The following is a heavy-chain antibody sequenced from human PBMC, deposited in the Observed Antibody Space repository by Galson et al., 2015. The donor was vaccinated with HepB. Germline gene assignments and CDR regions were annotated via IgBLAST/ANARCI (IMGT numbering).Heavy chain of an antibody. CDR2: ISSSSSYI. CDR3: ARDEIVDTAMAGGNWFDP. CDR1: GFTFSSYS. J-gene: IGHJ5*02. V-gene: IGHV3-21*01. D-gene: IGHD5-18*01. Sequence: SLRLSCAASGFTFSSYSMNWVRQAPGKGLEWVSSISSSSSYIYYADSVKGRFTISRDNAKNSLYLQMNSLRAEDTAVYYCARDEIVDTAMAGGNWFDPWGQGTLVTVSS.